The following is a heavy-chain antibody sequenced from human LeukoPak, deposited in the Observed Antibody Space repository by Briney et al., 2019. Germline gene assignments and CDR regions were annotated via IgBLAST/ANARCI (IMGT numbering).Heavy chain of an antibody. Sequence: QPGGSLRLSCAASGFTFSSYAMSWVRQAPGKGLEWVSAISGSGGSTYYADSVKGWFTISRDNSKNTLYLQMNSLRAEDTAVYYCANSHDMWELPCYWGQGTLVTVSS. CDR2: ISGSGGST. J-gene: IGHJ4*02. CDR3: ANSHDMWELPCY. D-gene: IGHD1-26*01. V-gene: IGHV3-23*01. CDR1: GFTFSSYA.